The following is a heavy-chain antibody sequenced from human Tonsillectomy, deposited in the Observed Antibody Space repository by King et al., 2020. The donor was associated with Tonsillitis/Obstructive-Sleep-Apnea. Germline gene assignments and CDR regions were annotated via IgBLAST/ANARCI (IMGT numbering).Heavy chain of an antibody. CDR2: ISSSNNTV. J-gene: IGHJ4*02. CDR1: GFTFSSYS. V-gene: IGHV3-48*02. Sequence: VQLVESGGGLVQPGGSLRLSCAASGFTFSSYSMNWVRQAPGKGLEWVSYISSSNNTVYYADSVKGRFTNSRDNAKNSLYLQMNSLRDEDTAVYYCARLRYCSRASCYEGFDYWGQGTLVTVSS. D-gene: IGHD2-2*01. CDR3: ARLRYCSRASCYEGFDY.